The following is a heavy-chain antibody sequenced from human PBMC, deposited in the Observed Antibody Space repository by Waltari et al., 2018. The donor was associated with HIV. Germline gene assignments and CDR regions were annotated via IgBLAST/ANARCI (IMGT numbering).Heavy chain of an antibody. V-gene: IGHV3-48*03. D-gene: IGHD3-22*01. CDR1: GFTFSSYE. J-gene: IGHJ3*02. CDR2: ISNSGNTI. CDR3: ARDRPYYYDSSGDAFDI. Sequence: EVQLVESGGGLIQPGGSLRLYCAASGFTFSSYEMNWARQGPGKGVEGVSYISNSGNTIYYADTVKGRLTISRDNTKNSLYRQMNSLRAEDTAVYYCARDRPYYYDSSGDAFDIWGQGTMVTVSS.